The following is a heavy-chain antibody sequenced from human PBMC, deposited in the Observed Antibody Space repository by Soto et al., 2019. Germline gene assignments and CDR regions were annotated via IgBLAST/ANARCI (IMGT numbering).Heavy chain of an antibody. CDR3: ARGDDILTGYNDAFDI. D-gene: IGHD3-9*01. V-gene: IGHV4-59*01. CDR1: GGSISSYY. J-gene: IGHJ3*02. Sequence: KPSETLSLTCTVSGGSISSYYWSWIRQPPGKGLEWIGYIYYSGSTNYNPSLKSQVTISVDTSKNQFSLKLSSVTAADTAVYYCARGDDILTGYNDAFDIWGQGTRLTVSS. CDR2: IYYSGST.